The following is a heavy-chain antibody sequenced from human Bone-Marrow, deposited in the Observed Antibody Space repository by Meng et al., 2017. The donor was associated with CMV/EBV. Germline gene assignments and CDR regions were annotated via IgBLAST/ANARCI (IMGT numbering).Heavy chain of an antibody. D-gene: IGHD7-27*01. CDR1: GGSISGTYYY. Sequence: SETLSLTCTVSGGSISGTYYYWGWIRQPPGKGLEWIGSIYYSGNTYYNPSLKSRVTISLDTSKNHFSLKMFSVTAADTAGYFCARDLTGDFGGSWGQGTLVTVSS. CDR3: ARDLTGDFGGS. CDR2: IYYSGNT. J-gene: IGHJ5*02. V-gene: IGHV4-39*07.